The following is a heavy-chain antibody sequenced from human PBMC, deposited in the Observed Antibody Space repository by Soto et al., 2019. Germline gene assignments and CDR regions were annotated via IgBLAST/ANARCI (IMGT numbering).Heavy chain of an antibody. CDR3: AKHYDSRNTFDY. J-gene: IGHJ4*02. CDR2: ISSSSSYT. V-gene: IGHV3-11*06. CDR1: GFTCSDYY. Sequence: GGSLRLSCAASGFTCSDYYMSWIRQAPGKGLEWVSYISSSSSYTNYADSVKGRFTISRDNAKNSLYLQMNSLRAEDTAVYYCAKHYDSRNTFDYWGQGTLVTAPQ. D-gene: IGHD3-22*01.